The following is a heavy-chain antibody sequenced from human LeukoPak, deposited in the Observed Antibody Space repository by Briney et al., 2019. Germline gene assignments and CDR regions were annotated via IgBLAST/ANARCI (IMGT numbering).Heavy chain of an antibody. CDR3: ARAGGRGWFDP. Sequence: GGSLRLSCAASGFTFSSYWMHWVRHAPGKGLVWVSRINSDGSSTSYAHSVKGRFTISRDNANNTLYLQMNSLRAEDTAVYYCARAGGRGWFDPWGQGTLVTVSS. D-gene: IGHD1-26*01. J-gene: IGHJ5*02. V-gene: IGHV3-74*01. CDR1: GFTFSSYW. CDR2: INSDGSST.